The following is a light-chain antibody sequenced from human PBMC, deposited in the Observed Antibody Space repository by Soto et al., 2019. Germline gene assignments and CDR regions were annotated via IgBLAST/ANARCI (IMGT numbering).Light chain of an antibody. CDR1: SSNIGAGYD. V-gene: IGLV1-40*01. CDR3: QPYDSSLRGV. J-gene: IGLJ3*02. Sequence: QSVLTQPPSVSGAPGQRVTISCTGSSSNIGAGYDVHWYQQLPGTAPKLLIYGNSNRPSGVPDLSSGSKSDTSAPLALTGLQAAHEAPYAYQPYDSSLRGVFRGRTKLTVL. CDR2: GNS.